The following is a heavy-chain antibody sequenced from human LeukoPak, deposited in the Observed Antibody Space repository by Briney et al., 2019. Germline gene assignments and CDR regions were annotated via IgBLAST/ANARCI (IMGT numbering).Heavy chain of an antibody. CDR1: GFTFSSYA. CDR2: ISGSGGST. D-gene: IGHD2-15*01. Sequence: PGGSLRLSCAASGFTFSSYAMSWVRQAPGKGLEWVSAISGSGGSTYYADSVKGRFTISRDNSKNTLYPQMNSLRAEDTAVYYCAKDGYCSGGSCSYFDYWGQGTLVTVSS. J-gene: IGHJ4*02. CDR3: AKDGYCSGGSCSYFDY. V-gene: IGHV3-23*01.